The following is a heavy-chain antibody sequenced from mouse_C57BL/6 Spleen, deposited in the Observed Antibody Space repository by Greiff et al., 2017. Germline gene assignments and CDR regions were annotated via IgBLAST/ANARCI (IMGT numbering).Heavy chain of an antibody. CDR3: ARSVDSSGYLAY. D-gene: IGHD3-2*02. Sequence: VQLQESGAELARPGASVKMSCKASGYTFTSYTMHWVKQRPGQGLEWIGYINPSSGYTKYNQKFKDKATLTADKSSSTAYMQLSSLTSEDSAVXYGARSVDSSGYLAYWGQGTLVTVSA. V-gene: IGHV1-4*01. J-gene: IGHJ3*01. CDR1: GYTFTSYT. CDR2: INPSSGYT.